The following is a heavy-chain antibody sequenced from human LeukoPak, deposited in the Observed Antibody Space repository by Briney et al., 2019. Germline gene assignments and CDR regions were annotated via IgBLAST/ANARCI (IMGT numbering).Heavy chain of an antibody. CDR1: GGSFSGYY. D-gene: IGHD1-26*01. J-gene: IGHJ3*02. CDR2: IYYSGST. CDR3: AGLVGVYNAFDI. Sequence: SETLSLTCAVYGGSFSGYYWSWIRQPPGKGLEWIGYIYYSGSTYYNPSLKSRVTISVDTSKNQFSLKLSSVTAADTAVYYCAGLVGVYNAFDIWGQGTMVTVSS. V-gene: IGHV4-59*06.